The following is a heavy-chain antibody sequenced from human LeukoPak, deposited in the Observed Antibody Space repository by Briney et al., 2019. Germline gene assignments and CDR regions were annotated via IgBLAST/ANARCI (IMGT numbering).Heavy chain of an antibody. V-gene: IGHV3-15*01. Sequence: GGSLRLSCAASGFTFSNAWMSWVRQAPGKGLEWVGRIKSKTDGGTTDCAAPVKGRFTISRDDSKNTLYLQMNSLKTEDTAVYYCTTDRESRAVAGRNYYYYGMDVWGQGTTVTVSS. CDR3: TTDRESRAVAGRNYYYYGMDV. J-gene: IGHJ6*02. CDR2: IKSKTDGGTT. D-gene: IGHD6-19*01. CDR1: GFTFSNAW.